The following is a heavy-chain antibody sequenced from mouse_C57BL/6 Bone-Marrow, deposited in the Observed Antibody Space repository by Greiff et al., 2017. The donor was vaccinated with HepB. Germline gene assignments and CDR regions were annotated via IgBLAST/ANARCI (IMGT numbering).Heavy chain of an antibody. V-gene: IGHV5-4*03. CDR2: ISDGGSYT. Sequence: EVNLVESGGGLVKPGGSLKLSCAASGFTFSSYAMSWVRQTPEKRLEWVATISDGGSYTYYPDNVKGRFTVSRDNAKNNLYLQMSHLESEDTAMYYCAREGITTVVTYWYFDVWGTGTTVTVSS. J-gene: IGHJ1*03. CDR1: GFTFSSYA. D-gene: IGHD1-1*01. CDR3: AREGITTVVTYWYFDV.